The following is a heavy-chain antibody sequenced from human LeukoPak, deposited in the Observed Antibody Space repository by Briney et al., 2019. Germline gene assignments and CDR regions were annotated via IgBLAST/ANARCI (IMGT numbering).Heavy chain of an antibody. V-gene: IGHV5-51*01. CDR1: GYSFTSYW. CDR2: IYLGDSDT. D-gene: IGHD3-22*01. J-gene: IGHJ3*02. CDR3: ARLLRRHAFDI. Sequence: GESLKLSCKGSGYSFTSYWNGWVRQMRGKGLEWRGIIYLGDSDTRYSPSFQGQVTVSADKSISTAYLQGSSLNAWDIAMYYCARLLRRHAFDIWGQGTMVTVPS.